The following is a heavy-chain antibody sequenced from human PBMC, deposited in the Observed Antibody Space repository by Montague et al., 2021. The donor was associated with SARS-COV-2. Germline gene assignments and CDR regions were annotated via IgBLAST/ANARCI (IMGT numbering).Heavy chain of an antibody. CDR1: GFTFSSYA. Sequence: SLRLSCAVSGFTFSSYAMHWVRQAPGKGLGWVAVISYDGSNKYYADSVKGRFTISRDNSKNTLYLQMNSLRAEDTAVYYCARPALESYSKSWYLDYWGQGTLVTVSS. CDR2: ISYDGSNK. D-gene: IGHD6-13*01. CDR3: ARPALESYSKSWYLDY. J-gene: IGHJ4*02. V-gene: IGHV3-30*04.